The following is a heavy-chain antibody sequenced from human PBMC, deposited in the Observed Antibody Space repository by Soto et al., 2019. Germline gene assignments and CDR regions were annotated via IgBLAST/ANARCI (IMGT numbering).Heavy chain of an antibody. CDR2: ISYDGSNK. CDR3: AKDDRIVGANIDY. CDR1: GFTFSSYG. V-gene: IGHV3-30*18. J-gene: IGHJ4*02. Sequence: QVQLVESGGGVVQPGRSLRLSCAASGFTFSSYGMHWVRQAPGKGLEWVAVISYDGSNKYYADSVKGRFTISRDNSKNTLYLQMNSLRAEDTAVYYCAKDDRIVGANIDYWGQGTLVTVSS. D-gene: IGHD1-26*01.